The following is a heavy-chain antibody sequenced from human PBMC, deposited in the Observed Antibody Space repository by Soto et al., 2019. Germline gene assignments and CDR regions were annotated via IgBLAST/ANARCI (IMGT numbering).Heavy chain of an antibody. CDR2: ISSSSSYI. J-gene: IGHJ6*03. CDR1: GFTFSSYS. V-gene: IGHV3-21*01. CDR3: ARRYSSSWSQYYYYMDV. Sequence: GGFLRLSCAASGFTFSSYSMNWVRQAPGKGLEWVSSISSSSSYIYYADSVKGRFTISRDNAKNSLYPQMNSLRAEDTAVYYCARRYSSSWSQYYYYMDVWGKGTTVTVSS. D-gene: IGHD6-13*01.